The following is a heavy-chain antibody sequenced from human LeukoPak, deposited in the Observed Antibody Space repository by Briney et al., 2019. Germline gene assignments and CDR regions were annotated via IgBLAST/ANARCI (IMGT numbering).Heavy chain of an antibody. CDR2: IYYSGST. CDR3: ARDRARGDGSLGC. CDR1: GGSISSYY. D-gene: IGHD5-24*01. V-gene: IGHV4-59*12. Sequence: ASETLSLTCTVSGGSISSYYWSWIRQPPGKGLEWIGYIYYSGSTNYNPSLKSRVTISVDTSKNQFSLKLSSVTAADTAVYYCARDRARGDGSLGCWGQGTLVTVSS. J-gene: IGHJ4*02.